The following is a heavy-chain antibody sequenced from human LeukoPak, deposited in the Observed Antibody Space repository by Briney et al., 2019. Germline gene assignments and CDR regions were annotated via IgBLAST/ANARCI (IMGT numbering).Heavy chain of an antibody. D-gene: IGHD2-15*01. V-gene: IGHV3-7*01. CDR2: IRQDGSDK. J-gene: IGHJ5*02. Sequence: GGSLRLSCAASGFIFSGYWVGWVRQAPGQGLGWVANIRQDGSDKYYVDSVRGRFTISRDNAQNSLSLQMNSLRVEDSAVYYCGRWGISAALDRWGQGTLVTVSS. CDR3: GRWGISAALDR. CDR1: GFIFSGYW.